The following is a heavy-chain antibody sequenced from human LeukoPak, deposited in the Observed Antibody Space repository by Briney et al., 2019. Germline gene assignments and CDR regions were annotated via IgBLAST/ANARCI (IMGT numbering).Heavy chain of an antibody. V-gene: IGHV4-4*07. CDR2: IYTSGST. J-gene: IGHJ6*02. CDR1: GCSISSYY. Sequence: TSETLSLTCTVSGCSISSYYWSWIRQPAGKGLEWIGRIYTSGSTNYNPSLKSRVTMSVDTSKNQFSLKLSSVTAADTAVYYCARFPPPVLGYYYGMDVWGQGTTVTVSS. CDR3: ARFPPPVLGYYYGMDV.